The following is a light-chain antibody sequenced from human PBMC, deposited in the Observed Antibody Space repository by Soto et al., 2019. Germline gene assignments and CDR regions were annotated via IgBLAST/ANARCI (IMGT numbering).Light chain of an antibody. CDR3: MQALQTPLT. CDR1: QSLLHSDGYNY. CDR2: LGS. Sequence: DIVMTQSPLSLPVTPGEPASISCRSSQSLLHSDGYNYLDWFLQSPGQSPQLLIYLGSSRASGVPDRFSGSGSGTDFPLKISRVEAEDVGVYYCMQALQTPLTFGGGTKVDIK. V-gene: IGKV2-28*01. J-gene: IGKJ4*01.